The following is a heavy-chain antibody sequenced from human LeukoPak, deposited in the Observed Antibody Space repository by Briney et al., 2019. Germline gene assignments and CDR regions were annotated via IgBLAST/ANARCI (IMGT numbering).Heavy chain of an antibody. CDR2: ISGSGSTI. CDR1: GFTFSDYY. CDR3: ARENEYSSSSGIYAFDI. J-gene: IGHJ3*02. D-gene: IGHD6-6*01. Sequence: GGSLRLSCAASGFTFSDYYMTWIRQAPGKGLEWVSYISGSGSTIYYTDSVKGRFTISRDNAKNSLYLQMNSLRAEDTAVYYCARENEYSSSSGIYAFDIWGQGTMVTVSS. V-gene: IGHV3-11*04.